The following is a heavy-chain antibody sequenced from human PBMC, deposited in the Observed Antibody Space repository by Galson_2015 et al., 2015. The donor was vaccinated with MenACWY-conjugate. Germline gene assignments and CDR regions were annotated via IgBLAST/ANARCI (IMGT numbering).Heavy chain of an antibody. Sequence: SLRLSCAASGFTFSNYWMHWVRQAPGKGLMWVARIDRDGSRGTYADSVKGRFTISRDNAKKTLYLQMNSLRAEDTAVYYCARDPGTIIKYHFDYWGQGSLVTVSS. J-gene: IGHJ4*02. V-gene: IGHV3-74*01. CDR3: ARDPGTIIKYHFDY. D-gene: IGHD2-2*01. CDR1: GFTFSNYW. CDR2: IDRDGSRG.